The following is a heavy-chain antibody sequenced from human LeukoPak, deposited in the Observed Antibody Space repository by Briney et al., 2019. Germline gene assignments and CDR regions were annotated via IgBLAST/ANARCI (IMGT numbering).Heavy chain of an antibody. D-gene: IGHD6-6*01. V-gene: IGHV1-2*02. J-gene: IGHJ3*02. CDR3: ARERYSSSIQDAFDI. Sequence: GASVKVSCKASGYTFTGYYMHWVRQAPGQGLEWMGWINPNSGGTNYAQKFQGRVTITADKSTSTAYMELSSLRSEDTAVYYCARERYSSSIQDAFDIWGQGTMVTVSS. CDR1: GYTFTGYY. CDR2: INPNSGGT.